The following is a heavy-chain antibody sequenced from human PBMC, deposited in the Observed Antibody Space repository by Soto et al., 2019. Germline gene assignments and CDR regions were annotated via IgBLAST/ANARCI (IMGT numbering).Heavy chain of an antibody. CDR2: IWYDGGNK. J-gene: IGHJ4*02. CDR3: ARDGDVNTGFGKDY. D-gene: IGHD3-16*01. V-gene: IGHV3-33*08. CDR1: GFIFSNYG. Sequence: VHLVESGGDMVQPGESLRLSCAVSGFIFSNYGMHWVRQAPGKGLEWVAFIWYDGGNKYYAESVKGRFTISRDNSKNTLYLQMNSLRAEDTAVYYCARDGDVNTGFGKDYWGQGTLVTVSS.